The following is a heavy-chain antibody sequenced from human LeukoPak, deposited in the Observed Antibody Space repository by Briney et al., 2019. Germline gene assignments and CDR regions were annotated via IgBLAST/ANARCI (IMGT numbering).Heavy chain of an antibody. J-gene: IGHJ4*02. D-gene: IGHD6-25*01. CDR1: GGSISSYY. V-gene: IGHV4-34*01. CDR2: INHSGST. CDR3: ARTPPSIAADY. Sequence: PSETLSLTCTVSGGSISSYYWSWIRQPPGKGLEWIGEINHSGSTNYNPSLKSRVTISVDTSKNQFSLKLSSVTAADTAVYYCARTPPSIAADYWGQGTLVTVSS.